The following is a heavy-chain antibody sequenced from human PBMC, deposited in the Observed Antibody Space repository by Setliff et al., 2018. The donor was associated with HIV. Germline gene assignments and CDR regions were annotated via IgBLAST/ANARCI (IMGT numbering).Heavy chain of an antibody. CDR2: MYYSGST. V-gene: IGHV4-34*01. CDR1: GGSFNDYY. CDR3: ARRRDGYNSAPWRNDY. J-gene: IGHJ4*02. Sequence: PSETLSLTCAVYGGSFNDYYWSWIRQPPGKGLEWIGSMYYSGSTYYNPSLKSRVTISVDTSKKQFSLKLRSVTAADTAVYYCARRRDGYNSAPWRNDYWGQGTLVTVSS. D-gene: IGHD5-12*01.